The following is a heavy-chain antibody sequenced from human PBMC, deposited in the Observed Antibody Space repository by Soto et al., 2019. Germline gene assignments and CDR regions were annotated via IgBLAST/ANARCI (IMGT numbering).Heavy chain of an antibody. CDR2: ISGQGGTT. V-gene: IGHV3-23*01. Sequence: EVILLESGGHLVAPGESLRLSCVASGFSFSSSALTWVRQAPGKGLEWVADISGQGGTTYYADSVKGRFIISRDNSKNTLSLQMTSLRVEDTAVYYCAKENDHSIIESNWFDAWGPGTLVTVSS. D-gene: IGHD3-10*01. CDR3: AKENDHSIIESNWFDA. CDR1: GFSFSSSA. J-gene: IGHJ5*02.